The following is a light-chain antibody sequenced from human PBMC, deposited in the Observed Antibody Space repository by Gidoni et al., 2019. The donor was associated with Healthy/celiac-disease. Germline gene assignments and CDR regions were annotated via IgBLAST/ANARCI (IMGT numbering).Light chain of an antibody. J-gene: IGLJ2*01. CDR1: SSDVGGHNY. CDR2: EVS. V-gene: IGLV2-8*01. CDR3: SSYAGRNNLV. Sequence: QSALTQPPSASGSPGQSVTISCTGTSSDVGGHNYVSWYQPHPGKAPKLMIYEVSKRPSGVPDRFSGSKSGNTASLTVSGLQAEDEADYYCSSYAGRNNLVFGGGTKLTVL.